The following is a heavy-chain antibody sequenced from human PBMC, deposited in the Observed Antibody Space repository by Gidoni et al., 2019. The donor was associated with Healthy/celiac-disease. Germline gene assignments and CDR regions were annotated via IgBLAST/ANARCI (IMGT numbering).Heavy chain of an antibody. J-gene: IGHJ6*02. D-gene: IGHD2-2*01. CDR1: GCPFSSYA. V-gene: IGHV1-69*06. CDR2: IIPIFGTA. CDR3: ARGPIVVVPAARNYYYGMDV. Sequence: QVQLVQSGAEVKKPGSSVQVSCKASGCPFSSYAIRWVRQAPGQGLEWMGGIIPIFGTANYEQKFQGRVTITADKSTSTAYMELSSLRSEDTAVYYCARGPIVVVPAARNYYYGMDVWGQGTTVTVSS.